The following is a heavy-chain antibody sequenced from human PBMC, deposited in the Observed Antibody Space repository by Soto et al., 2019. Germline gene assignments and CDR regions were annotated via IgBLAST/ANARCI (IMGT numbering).Heavy chain of an antibody. D-gene: IGHD2-15*01. CDR3: ARQCRDVTCHWFVP. Sequence: SETLSLPRPFICCPISSYDWILIRHPPGKRQEWIGYIYYSGSTNYNPSLKSRVTISVDTSKNQFSLTLTSVTAADTAVYYCARQCRDVTCHWFVPWGQGTLVTVS. V-gene: IGHV4-59*08. J-gene: IGHJ5*02. CDR1: CCPISSYD. CDR2: IYYSGST.